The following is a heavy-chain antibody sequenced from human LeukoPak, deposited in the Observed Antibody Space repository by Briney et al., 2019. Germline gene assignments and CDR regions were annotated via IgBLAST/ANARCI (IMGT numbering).Heavy chain of an antibody. CDR3: ARDPRTVRI. CDR2: ISENSGDT. V-gene: IGHV3-11*06. CDR1: GFTFSASY. J-gene: IGHJ4*02. Sequence: GGSLRLSCVDSGFTFSASYMTWVRQPPGKGLEWLSYISENSGDTNYADSVKGRFTVTRDNAKNSLYLQMNSLRVEDTAVYYCARDPRTVRIWGQGTLVTVSS. D-gene: IGHD1-1*01.